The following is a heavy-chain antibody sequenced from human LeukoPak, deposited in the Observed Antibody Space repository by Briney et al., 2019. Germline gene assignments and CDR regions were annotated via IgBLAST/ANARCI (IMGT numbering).Heavy chain of an antibody. D-gene: IGHD3-16*01. Sequence: SETLSLTCTVSGGPISSYYWSWIRQPAGKGLEWIGRIYTSGSTNYNPSLKSRVTMSVDTSKNQFSLKLSSVTAADTAVYYCAREPEAAYDNWFDPWGQGTLVTVSS. J-gene: IGHJ5*02. CDR2: IYTSGST. V-gene: IGHV4-4*07. CDR1: GGPISSYY. CDR3: AREPEAAYDNWFDP.